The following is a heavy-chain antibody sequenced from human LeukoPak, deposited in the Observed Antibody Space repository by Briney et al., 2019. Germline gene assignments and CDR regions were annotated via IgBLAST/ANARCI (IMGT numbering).Heavy chain of an antibody. CDR3: ARTYSGSYPLDY. J-gene: IGHJ4*02. V-gene: IGHV3-53*01. CDR1: GFTVSSNY. Sequence: GGSLRLSCTASGFTVSSNYMSWVRQAPGKGPEWVSVIYSGGNTYYADSVKGRFTISRDNSKNTLYLQMNSLRAEDTAVYYCARTYSGSYPLDYWGQGTLVTVSS. D-gene: IGHD1-26*01. CDR2: IYSGGNT.